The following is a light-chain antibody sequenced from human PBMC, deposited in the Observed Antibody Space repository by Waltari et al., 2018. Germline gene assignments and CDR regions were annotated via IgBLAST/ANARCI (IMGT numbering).Light chain of an antibody. CDR1: PGIGNY. Sequence: DLQMTQSPSSLSASVGDRVTISCRASPGIGNYLAWYPQKPGKVTKLLIYAASTLQSWVPSRFSGSGSGTDFTLTICSLQPEDVATYYCQKYNSAPLTFGGGTKVEIK. CDR2: AAS. CDR3: QKYNSAPLT. J-gene: IGKJ4*01. V-gene: IGKV1-27*01.